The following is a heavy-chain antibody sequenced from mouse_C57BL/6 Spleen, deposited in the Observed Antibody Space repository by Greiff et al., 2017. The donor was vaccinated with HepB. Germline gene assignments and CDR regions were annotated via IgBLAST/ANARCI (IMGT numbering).Heavy chain of an antibody. V-gene: IGHV3-6*01. CDR1: GYSITSGYY. CDR3: ARDRGYDDWYFDV. J-gene: IGHJ1*03. D-gene: IGHD2-2*01. Sequence: DVHLVESGPGLVKPSQSLSLTCSVTGYSITSGYYWNWIRQFPGNKLEWMGYISYDGSNNYNPSLKNRISITRDTSKNQFFLKLNSVTTEDTATYYCARDRGYDDWYFDVWGTGTTVTVSS. CDR2: ISYDGSN.